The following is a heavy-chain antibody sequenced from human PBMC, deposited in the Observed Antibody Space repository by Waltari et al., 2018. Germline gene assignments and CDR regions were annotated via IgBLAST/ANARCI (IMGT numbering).Heavy chain of an antibody. CDR3: ARVYSSGWYGAFDI. J-gene: IGHJ3*02. V-gene: IGHV4-31*02. Sequence: WSWIRQHPGKGLEWIGYNYYSGSTYYNPSLKSRVTISVDTSKNQFSLKLSSVTAADTAVYYCARVYSSGWYGAFDIWGQGTMVTVSS. D-gene: IGHD6-19*01. CDR2: NYYSGST.